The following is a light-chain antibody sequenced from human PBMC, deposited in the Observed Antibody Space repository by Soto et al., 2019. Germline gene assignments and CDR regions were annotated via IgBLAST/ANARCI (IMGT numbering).Light chain of an antibody. CDR3: EQYNYWPPWT. CDR1: QSVSSK. Sequence: EVVMTQSPATLSVSPGERATLSCRASQSVSSKLAWYQQRPGQAPRLLIYDASTRATGIPVRFNGSGSGTEFTLTISSLQSEDFAVYYCEQYNYWPPWTFGQGNKVDIK. CDR2: DAS. V-gene: IGKV3-15*01. J-gene: IGKJ1*01.